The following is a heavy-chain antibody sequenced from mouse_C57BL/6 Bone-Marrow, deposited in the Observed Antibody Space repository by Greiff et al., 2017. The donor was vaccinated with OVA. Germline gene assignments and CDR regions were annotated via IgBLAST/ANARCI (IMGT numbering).Heavy chain of an antibody. D-gene: IGHD1-1*01. CDR3: ARSRYYYGSRD. V-gene: IGHV1-64*01. J-gene: IGHJ3*01. Sequence: QVHVKQPGAELVKPGASVKLSCKASGYTFTSYWMHWVKQRPGQGLEWIGMIHPNSGSTNYNEKFKSKATLTVDKSSSTAYMQLSSLTSEDSAVYYCARSRYYYGSRDWGQGTLVTVSA. CDR2: IHPNSGST. CDR1: GYTFTSYW.